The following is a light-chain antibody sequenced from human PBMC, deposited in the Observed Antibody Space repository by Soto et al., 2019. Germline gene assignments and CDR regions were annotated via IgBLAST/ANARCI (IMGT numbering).Light chain of an antibody. CDR1: QDINSY. CDR3: QQTRSYPSN. CDR2: EAS. J-gene: IGKJ4*01. Sequence: IQLTQSPSSLSASIGDRVTITCRASQDINSYLAWYQQKPGKAPNLLIYEASILQRGVPSRFSGSNSGTDFTLTISSLQAEDFATYYCQQTRSYPSNFGGGTKV. V-gene: IGKV1-9*01.